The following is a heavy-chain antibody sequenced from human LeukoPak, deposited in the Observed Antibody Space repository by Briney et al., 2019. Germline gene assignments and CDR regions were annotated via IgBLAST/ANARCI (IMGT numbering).Heavy chain of an antibody. D-gene: IGHD6-19*01. V-gene: IGHV3-23*01. J-gene: IGHJ6*02. CDR3: AKDRSDNSSWYCMDV. Sequence: PGGSLRLSCAASGFTFSNYAMSWVRQAPRKGPEWVSGISGSGDTTFYADSVKGRFTISRDNSKNTLYVQMNSLGAEDTAVYYCAKDRSDNSSWYCMDVWGQGTTVTVSS. CDR1: GFTFSNYA. CDR2: ISGSGDTT.